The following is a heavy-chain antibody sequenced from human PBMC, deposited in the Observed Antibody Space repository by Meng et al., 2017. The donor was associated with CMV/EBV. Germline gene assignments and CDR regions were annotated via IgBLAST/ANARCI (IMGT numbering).Heavy chain of an antibody. V-gene: IGHV3-48*03. CDR1: GFTFSSYE. CDR2: ISSSGSTI. J-gene: IGHJ6*02. Sequence: GESLKISCAASGFTFSSYEMNWVRQAPGKGLEWVSYISSSGSTIYYADSVKGRFTISRDNAKNSLYLQMNSLRAEDTAVYYCARGGKQLVLVPVYYYYGMDVWGQGTTVTVS. CDR3: ARGGKQLVLVPVYYYYGMDV. D-gene: IGHD6-13*01.